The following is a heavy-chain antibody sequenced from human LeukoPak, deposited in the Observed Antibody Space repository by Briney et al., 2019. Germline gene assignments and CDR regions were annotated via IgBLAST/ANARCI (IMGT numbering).Heavy chain of an antibody. J-gene: IGHJ4*02. CDR1: GXSISSHY. CDR2: FCYSGST. D-gene: IGHD5-18*01. Sequence: SSETLSLTCTVSGXSISSHYWSWIRQPPGKGQEWIGDFCYSGSTNYNPSLKSRVTISVDTSKNQFSLKLSSVTAADTAVYYCARAGGVHDTPMDLDYWGQGTLVTVSS. V-gene: IGHV4-59*11. CDR3: ARAGGVHDTPMDLDY.